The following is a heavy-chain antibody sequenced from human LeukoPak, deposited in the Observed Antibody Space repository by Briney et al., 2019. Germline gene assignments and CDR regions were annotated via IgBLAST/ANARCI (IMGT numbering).Heavy chain of an antibody. V-gene: IGHV3-21*04. CDR3: ARASGSSSWLGAFDI. D-gene: IGHD6-13*01. Sequence: GGSLRLSCAASGFTFSSYSMNWVRQAPGKGLEWVSSISSSSSYIYYADSVKGRFTISRDNAKNSLYLQMNSLRAEDTALYYCARASGSSSWLGAFDIWGQGTMVTVSS. CDR2: ISSSSSYI. J-gene: IGHJ3*02. CDR1: GFTFSSYS.